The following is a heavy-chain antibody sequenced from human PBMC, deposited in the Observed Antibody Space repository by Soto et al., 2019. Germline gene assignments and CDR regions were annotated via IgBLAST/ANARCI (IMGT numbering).Heavy chain of an antibody. CDR3: AKDRPPELRYFDWSPRYYYYYGMDV. Sequence: GVSLRLSCAASGFTFSSYAMSWVRQAPGKGLEWVSAISGSGGSTYYADSVKGRFTISRDNSKNTLYLQMNSLRAEDTAVYYCAKDRPPELRYFDWSPRYYYYYGMDVWGQGTTVTVSS. D-gene: IGHD3-9*01. CDR1: GFTFSSYA. CDR2: ISGSGGST. V-gene: IGHV3-23*01. J-gene: IGHJ6*02.